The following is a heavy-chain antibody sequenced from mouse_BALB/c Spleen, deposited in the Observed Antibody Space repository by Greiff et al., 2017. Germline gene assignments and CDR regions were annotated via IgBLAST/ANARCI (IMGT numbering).Heavy chain of an antibody. J-gene: IGHJ4*01. V-gene: IGHV5-17*02. Sequence: EVKLMESGGGLVQPGGSRKLSCAASGFTFSSFGMHWVRQAPEKGLEWVAYISSGSSTIYYADTVKGRFTISRDNPKNTLFLQMTSLRSEDTAMYYCARVGYYAMDYWGQGTSVTVSS. CDR2: ISSGSSTI. CDR1: GFTFSSFG. CDR3: ARVGYYAMDY.